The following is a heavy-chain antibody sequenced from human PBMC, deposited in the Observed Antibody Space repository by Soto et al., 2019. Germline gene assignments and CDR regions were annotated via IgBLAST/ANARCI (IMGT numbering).Heavy chain of an antibody. CDR3: ARLQLYDFWSGSVAMDV. J-gene: IGHJ6*02. CDR2: IYYTGST. CDR1: GGSVSSGTYQ. Sequence: PSDTLSLTCTVSGGSVSSGTYQWSWIRQSPGKGLEWIGYIYYTGSTNYNPSLKGRVTISVDTSKNQFSLKLTSVTAADTALYFCARLQLYDFWSGSVAMDVWGQGTTVTVSS. D-gene: IGHD3-3*01. V-gene: IGHV4-61*01.